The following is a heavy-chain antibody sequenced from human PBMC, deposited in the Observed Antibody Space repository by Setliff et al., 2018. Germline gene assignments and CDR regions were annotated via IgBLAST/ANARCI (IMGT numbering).Heavy chain of an antibody. V-gene: IGHV1-8*02. D-gene: IGHD3-10*01. CDR2: MNPNSGNT. CDR3: ARDPTGSDFVFSYFFDV. J-gene: IGHJ6*03. Sequence: ASVKVSCKASGYTFTSYDINWVRQATGQGLEWMGWMNPNSGNTGYAQKFQGRVTMTRNTSISTAYMELSSLRSEDTAVYYCARDPTGSDFVFSYFFDVWGKGTTVTVSS. CDR1: GYTFTSYD.